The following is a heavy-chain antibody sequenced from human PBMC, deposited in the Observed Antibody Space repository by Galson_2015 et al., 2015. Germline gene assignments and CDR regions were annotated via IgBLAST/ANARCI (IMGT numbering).Heavy chain of an antibody. CDR2: ISGRSTFI. J-gene: IGHJ4*02. D-gene: IGHD7-27*01. CDR3: TRHLGIGSGSPEF. Sequence: SLRLSCAASGFPFSSYTMNWVRQAPGKGLQWVSSISGRSTFIFYSDSVKGRFTITRDNAKNSLSLQMNSPRGDDTAVYYCTRHLGIGSGSPEFWGQGTLVTVSS. V-gene: IGHV3-21*01. CDR1: GFPFSSYT.